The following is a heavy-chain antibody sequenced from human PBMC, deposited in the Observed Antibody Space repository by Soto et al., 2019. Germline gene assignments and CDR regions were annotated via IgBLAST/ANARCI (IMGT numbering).Heavy chain of an antibody. CDR2: ISQSGNT. D-gene: IGHD6-6*01. J-gene: IGHJ4*02. CDR1: SGSSSGYY. Sequence: SSETLSLTCSIYSGSSSGYYWSWIRQPPGKGLEWIGEISQSGNTNYSPSLKSRVSISIDTSKKQFSLNLASVSAADTAVYYCARAPKVSGSSQTRPDFWGQGTLVTVSS. V-gene: IGHV4-34*01. CDR3: ARAPKVSGSSQTRPDF.